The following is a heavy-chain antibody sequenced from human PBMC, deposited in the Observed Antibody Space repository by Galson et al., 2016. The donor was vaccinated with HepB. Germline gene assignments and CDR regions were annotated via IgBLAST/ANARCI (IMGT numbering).Heavy chain of an antibody. CDR2: IKQDGSEK. J-gene: IGHJ4*02. Sequence: SLRLSCATSGFTFSSYWMSWVRQAPGQGLEWVAKIKQDGSEKYYADSVKGRFTTSRDNAHNSLYLQMDSLRAEDSAIYFCTRDIERVGATLYFDYWGRGTLVILS. V-gene: IGHV3-7*01. CDR1: GFTFSSYW. D-gene: IGHD1-26*01. CDR3: TRDIERVGATLYFDY.